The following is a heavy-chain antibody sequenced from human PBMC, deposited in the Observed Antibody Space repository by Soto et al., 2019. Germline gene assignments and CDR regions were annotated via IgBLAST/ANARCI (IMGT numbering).Heavy chain of an antibody. CDR2: IYYSGST. Sequence: SETLSLTCTVSGCSISSSSYYWGWIRQPPGKGLEWIGSIYYSGSTYYNPSLKSRVTISVDTSKNQFSLKLSSVTAADTAVYYCARQEQQLDFDYWGQGTLVTVSS. CDR1: GCSISSSSYY. D-gene: IGHD6-13*01. CDR3: ARQEQQLDFDY. J-gene: IGHJ4*02. V-gene: IGHV4-39*01.